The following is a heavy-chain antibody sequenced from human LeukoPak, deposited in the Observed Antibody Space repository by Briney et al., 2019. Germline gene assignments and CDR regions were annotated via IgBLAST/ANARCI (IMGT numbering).Heavy chain of an antibody. V-gene: IGHV1-18*01. CDR2: ISTYNGHT. Sequence: ASVKVSCKASGYTFTSYGISWLRQAPGQGLEWMGWISTYNGHTNYAQRLQGRVTMTTDTSTSTAYMELSSLRSDDTAIYYCARSPIGLGFFDYWGQGTLVTVSS. J-gene: IGHJ4*02. CDR1: GYTFTSYG. CDR3: ARSPIGLGFFDY. D-gene: IGHD1-26*01.